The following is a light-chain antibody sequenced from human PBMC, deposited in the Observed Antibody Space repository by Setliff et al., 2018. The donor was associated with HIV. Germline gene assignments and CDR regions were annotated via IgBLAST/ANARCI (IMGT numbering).Light chain of an antibody. CDR3: CSYTSTSARV. CDR1: GSDVGGYNY. Sequence: QSALAQPASVSGSPGQSITISCTGTGSDVGGYNYVSWYQQHPGKAPKLIIYEVRHRPSGVSNRFSGSKSGNTASLTISGLQAEDEADYFCCSYTSTSARVFGTGTKVTVL. CDR2: EVR. J-gene: IGLJ1*01. V-gene: IGLV2-14*03.